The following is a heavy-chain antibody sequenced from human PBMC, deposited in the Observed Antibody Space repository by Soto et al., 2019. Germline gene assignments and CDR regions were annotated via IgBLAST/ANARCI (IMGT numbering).Heavy chain of an antibody. Sequence: PSVKVSCKASGYTFTSYGISWVQQAPGQGLEWMGWISAYNGNTNYAQKLQGRVTMTTDTSTSTAYMELRSLRSDDTAVYYCARLKVVPASYYYYGMDVWGQGTTVTVSS. CDR3: ARLKVVPASYYYYGMDV. CDR1: GYTFTSYG. V-gene: IGHV1-18*01. J-gene: IGHJ6*02. CDR2: ISAYNGNT. D-gene: IGHD2-2*01.